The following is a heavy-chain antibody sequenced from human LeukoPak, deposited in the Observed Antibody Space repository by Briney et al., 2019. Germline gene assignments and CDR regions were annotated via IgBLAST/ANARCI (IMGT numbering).Heavy chain of an antibody. J-gene: IGHJ3*02. D-gene: IGHD6-19*01. CDR2: IWYDGSNK. CDR3: ARDQYSGHWYYALDI. CDR1: GFTFSDYG. Sequence: GRSLRLSCAASGFTFSDYGMHWVRQAPGKGLEWVAVIWYDGSNKYYADSVKGRFTISRDNAKNSLYLQMNSLRDEDTAVYYCARDQYSGHWYYALDIWGQGTMVTVSS. V-gene: IGHV3-33*01.